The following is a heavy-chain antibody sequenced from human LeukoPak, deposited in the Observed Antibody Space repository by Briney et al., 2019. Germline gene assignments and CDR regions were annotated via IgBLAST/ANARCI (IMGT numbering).Heavy chain of an antibody. Sequence: SETLSLTCTVSGGSISISSYYWGWIRQPPGKGLEWIGSIYYSGSTYYNPSLKSRVTISVDTSKNQFSLKLSSVTAADTAVYYCARRTRIAAAGTGNFDYWGQGTLVTVSS. D-gene: IGHD6-13*01. CDR2: IYYSGST. CDR1: GGSISISSYY. CDR3: ARRTRIAAAGTGNFDY. V-gene: IGHV4-39*01. J-gene: IGHJ4*02.